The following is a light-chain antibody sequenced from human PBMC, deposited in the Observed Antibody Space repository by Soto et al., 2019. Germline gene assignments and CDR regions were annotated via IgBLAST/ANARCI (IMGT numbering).Light chain of an antibody. V-gene: IGLV2-14*01. Sequence: QSVLSHPASVSGSPGQSVTICCTGTSSDVGVYNYAPCYQQHPGKAPKLMIYHVSNRPSGVFNRFSGSKSGTTASLTFFGFQAEEGADYYCSSYTRSSTYAFGTGPKFT. J-gene: IGLJ1*01. CDR2: HVS. CDR1: SSDVGVYNY. CDR3: SSYTRSSTYA.